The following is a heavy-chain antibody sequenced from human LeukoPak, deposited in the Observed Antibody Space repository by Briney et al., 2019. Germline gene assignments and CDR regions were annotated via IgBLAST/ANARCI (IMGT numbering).Heavy chain of an antibody. J-gene: IGHJ6*02. Sequence: GGPLRLSCAASGFTFSSYAMSWVRQAPGKGLEGVSAISGSGGSTYYADSVKGRFTISRDNSKNTLYLQMNSLRAEDTAVYYCAKDAELWFGESCMDVWGQGTTVTVSS. CDR1: GFTFSSYA. CDR3: AKDAELWFGESCMDV. D-gene: IGHD3-10*01. V-gene: IGHV3-23*01. CDR2: ISGSGGST.